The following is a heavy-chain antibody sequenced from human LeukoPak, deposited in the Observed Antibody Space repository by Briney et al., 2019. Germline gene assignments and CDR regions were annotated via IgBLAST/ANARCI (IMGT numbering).Heavy chain of an antibody. CDR2: IYTSGST. V-gene: IGHV4-4*07. Sequence: SETLSLTCTVSGGSISSYYWSWIRQPAGKGLEWIGRIYTSGSTNYNPSLKSRVTMSVDTSKNQFSLKLSSVTAADTAVYCCARDHPGIAVAGLDYWGQGTLVTVSS. D-gene: IGHD6-19*01. CDR3: ARDHPGIAVAGLDY. CDR1: GGSISSYY. J-gene: IGHJ4*02.